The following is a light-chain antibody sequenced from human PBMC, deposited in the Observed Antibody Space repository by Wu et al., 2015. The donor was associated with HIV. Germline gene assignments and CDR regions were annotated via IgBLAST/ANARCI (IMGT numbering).Light chain of an antibody. V-gene: IGKV1-9*01. Sequence: VGDRRLHHXRASQTLQFLAWYQQRPGSAPKLLIDAASQLYTVGVPSRLSGRGSGTEFTLTISSLQPEDVATYYCQQLNSYPLTFGGGTTVELK. CDR2: AAS. CDR3: QQLNSYPLT. CDR1: QTLQF. J-gene: IGKJ4*01.